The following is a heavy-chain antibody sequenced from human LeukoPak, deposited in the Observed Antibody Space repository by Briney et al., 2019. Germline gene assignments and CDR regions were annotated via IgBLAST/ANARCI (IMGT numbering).Heavy chain of an antibody. D-gene: IGHD4/OR15-4a*01. CDR1: GFTFSSYA. CDR2: ISGSGNTT. Sequence: GGSLRLSCAASGFTFSSYAMSWVRQAPGKGLEWVSAISGSGNTTYYADSVKGRFTISRDNSKNTLYLQINSLRAEDTAVYYCAKERGLLLTWHDAFDIWGQGTMVTVSS. J-gene: IGHJ3*02. CDR3: AKERGLLLTWHDAFDI. V-gene: IGHV3-23*01.